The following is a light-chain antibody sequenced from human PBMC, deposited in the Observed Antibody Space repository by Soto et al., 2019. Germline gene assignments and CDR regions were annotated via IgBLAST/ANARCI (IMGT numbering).Light chain of an antibody. Sequence: QSVLTQSPSASASLGASFKLTCTLSSGHSSYAIAWHQQQPEKGPRYLMKLNSDGSHRKGDGIPDRFSGSSSGAERYLTISSLQSEDEADYYCQTWGSGIRVVFGGGTKLTVL. CDR2: LNSDGSH. J-gene: IGLJ2*01. V-gene: IGLV4-69*01. CDR3: QTWGSGIRVV. CDR1: SGHSSYA.